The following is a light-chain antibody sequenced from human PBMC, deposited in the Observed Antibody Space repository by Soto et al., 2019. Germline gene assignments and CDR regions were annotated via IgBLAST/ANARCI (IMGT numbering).Light chain of an antibody. J-gene: IGLJ2*01. CDR3: ATWDSSLSAVV. CDR1: SSDVGGYNY. Sequence: QSALTQPASVSGSPGQSITISCTGTSSDVGGYNYVSWYQQHPGNAPKLIIHEVSNRPSGVSNRFSGSKSGNTASLTISGLQAEDEADYYCATWDSSLSAVVVGGGTKLTVL. CDR2: EVS. V-gene: IGLV2-14*01.